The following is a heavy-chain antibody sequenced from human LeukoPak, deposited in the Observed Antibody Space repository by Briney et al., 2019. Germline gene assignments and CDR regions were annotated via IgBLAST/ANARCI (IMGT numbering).Heavy chain of an antibody. J-gene: IGHJ5*02. CDR3: ASLYGSGPNWFDP. D-gene: IGHD3-10*01. CDR1: GFTFSSYA. V-gene: IGHV3-30*04. Sequence: GGSLRLSCAASGFTFSSYAMHWFRQAPGKGLEWMALISYDASNIYYADSVRGRFTISKDNSKNTLYLQMNSLRAEDTAVYYCASLYGSGPNWFDPWGQGTLVTVSS. CDR2: ISYDASNI.